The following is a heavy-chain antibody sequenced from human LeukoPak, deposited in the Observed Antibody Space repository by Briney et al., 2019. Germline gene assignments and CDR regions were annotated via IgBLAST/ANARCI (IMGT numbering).Heavy chain of an antibody. D-gene: IGHD1-26*01. CDR3: ARESHATFDY. CDR1: GFTFSNYW. J-gene: IGHJ4*02. V-gene: IGHV3-7*01. CDR2: MNQDGSEK. Sequence: GGSLRLSCADSGFTFSNYWMSWVRQAPGKVLEWVANMNQDGSEKYYVDSVKGRFTISKDNAKNSLYLQMNSPRAEDTAVYYCARESHATFDYWGQGTLVIVSS.